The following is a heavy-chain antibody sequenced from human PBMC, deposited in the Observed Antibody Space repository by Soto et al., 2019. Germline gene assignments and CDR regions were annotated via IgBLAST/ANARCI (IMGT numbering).Heavy chain of an antibody. CDR1: GFTFDDYA. CDR2: ISWNSGSI. J-gene: IGHJ4*02. Sequence: EVQLVESGGGLVQPGRSLRLSCAASGFTFDDYAMHWVRQAPGKGLEWVSGISWNSGSIGYADSVKGRFTISRDNAKNSLYLQMNSLRAEDTAVYYCARRHRGRGDYWGQGTLVTVSS. CDR3: ARRHRGRGDY. V-gene: IGHV3-9*01.